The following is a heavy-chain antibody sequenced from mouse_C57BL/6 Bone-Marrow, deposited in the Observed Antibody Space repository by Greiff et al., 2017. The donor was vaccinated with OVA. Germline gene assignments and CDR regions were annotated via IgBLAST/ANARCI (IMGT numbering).Heavy chain of an antibody. J-gene: IGHJ3*01. CDR2: ILPGSGNT. CDR1: GYTFTGYW. D-gene: IGHD1-1*01. Sequence: VQLQESGAELMKPGASVKLSCKATGYTFTGYWIEWVKQRPGHGLEWIGEILPGSGNTNYNEKFKGKATFTADTSSNTAYMQLSSLTAEYSAIYCCTRLAGSSSSFAYWGQGTLVTVSA. V-gene: IGHV1-9*01. CDR3: TRLAGSSSSFAY.